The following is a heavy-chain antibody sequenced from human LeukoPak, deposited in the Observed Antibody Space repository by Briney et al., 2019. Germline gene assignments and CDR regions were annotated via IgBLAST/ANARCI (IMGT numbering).Heavy chain of an antibody. J-gene: IGHJ4*02. D-gene: IGHD3-10*01. V-gene: IGHV1-69*13. Sequence: ASVKVSCKASGYTFTSYGISWVRQAPGQGLEWMGGIIPIFGTANYAQKFQGRVTITADESTSTAYMELSSLRSEDTAVYYCARGAFMVRGESDYWGQGTLVTVSS. CDR1: GYTFTSYG. CDR3: ARGAFMVRGESDY. CDR2: IIPIFGTA.